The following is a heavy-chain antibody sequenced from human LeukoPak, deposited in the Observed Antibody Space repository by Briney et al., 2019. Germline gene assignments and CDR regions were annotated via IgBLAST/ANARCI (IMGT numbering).Heavy chain of an antibody. J-gene: IGHJ4*02. Sequence: SETLSLTCTVSGGSISSYYWSWIRQPPGKGLEWIGYIYYSGSTNYNPSLKSRVTISVDTSKNQFSLKLSSVTAADTAVFFCERKSAYDILTGYYHYFDYWGQGTLVTVSS. CDR1: GGSISSYY. CDR3: ERKSAYDILTGYYHYFDY. D-gene: IGHD3-9*01. V-gene: IGHV4-59*01. CDR2: IYYSGST.